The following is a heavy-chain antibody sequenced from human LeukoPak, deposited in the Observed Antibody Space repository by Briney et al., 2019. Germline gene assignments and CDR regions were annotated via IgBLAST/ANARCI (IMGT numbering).Heavy chain of an antibody. V-gene: IGHV4-31*03. J-gene: IGHJ4*02. CDR2: IYYSGST. CDR1: GGSISSGGYY. Sequence: SETLSLTCTVSGGSISSGGYYWSWIRQHPGKGLEWIGYIYYSGSTYYNPSLKSRVTISVDTSKNQFSLKLSSVTAADTAVYYCARSPPIYSGYARDYWGQGSLVTVSS. D-gene: IGHD5-12*01. CDR3: ARSPPIYSGYARDY.